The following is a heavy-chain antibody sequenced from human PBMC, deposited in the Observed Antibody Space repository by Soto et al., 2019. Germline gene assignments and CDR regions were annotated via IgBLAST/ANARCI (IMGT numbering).Heavy chain of an antibody. CDR3: ARGYSGSYYILNWFDP. J-gene: IGHJ5*02. D-gene: IGHD1-26*01. CDR1: GYTFTSYY. CDR2: INPSGGST. V-gene: IGHV1-46*01. Sequence: ASVKVSCKASGYTFTSYYMHWVRQAPGQGLEWMGIINPSGGSTSYAQKFQGRVTMTRDTSTSTVYMELSSLRSEDTAVYYCARGYSGSYYILNWFDPWGQGNLVTVSS.